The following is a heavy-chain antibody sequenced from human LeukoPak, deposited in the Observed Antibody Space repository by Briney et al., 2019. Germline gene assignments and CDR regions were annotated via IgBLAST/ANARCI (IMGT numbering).Heavy chain of an antibody. V-gene: IGHV4-34*01. Sequence: PSETLSLTCAVYGVSFSGYYWSWVRQPPGKGLEWIGEINHSGSTNYNPSLKSRVTISVDTSKNQFSLKLSSVTAADTAVYYCARWVVPAAQFDYWGQGTLVTVSS. CDR3: ARWVVPAAQFDY. CDR1: GVSFSGYY. J-gene: IGHJ4*02. CDR2: INHSGST. D-gene: IGHD2-2*01.